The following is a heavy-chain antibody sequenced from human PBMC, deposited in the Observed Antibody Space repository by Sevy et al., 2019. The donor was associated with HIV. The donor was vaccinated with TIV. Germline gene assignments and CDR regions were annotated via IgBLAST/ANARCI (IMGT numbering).Heavy chain of an antibody. CDR3: ARAIAARHFDY. CDR2: IYYSGST. V-gene: IGHV4-31*03. Sequence: SETLSLTCTVSGGSISSGGYYWSWIRQHPGKGLEGIGYIYYSGSTYYNPSLKSRVTISVDTSKNQFSLKLSSVTAADTAVYYCARAIAARHFDYWGQGTLVTVSS. D-gene: IGHD6-6*01. J-gene: IGHJ4*02. CDR1: GGSISSGGYY.